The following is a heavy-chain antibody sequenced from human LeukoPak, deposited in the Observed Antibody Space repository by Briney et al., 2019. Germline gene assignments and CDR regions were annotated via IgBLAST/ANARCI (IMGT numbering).Heavy chain of an antibody. CDR1: GFTFSSCG. V-gene: IGHV3-30*02. Sequence: GGSLRLSCAASGFTFSSCGMHWVRQAPGKGLEWVAFIRYDGSNKYYADSVKGRFTISRDNSKNTLYLQMNSLRAEDTAVYYCATAYYDFWSGPADAFDIWGQGTMVTVSS. CDR3: ATAYYDFWSGPADAFDI. J-gene: IGHJ3*02. CDR2: IRYDGSNK. D-gene: IGHD3-3*01.